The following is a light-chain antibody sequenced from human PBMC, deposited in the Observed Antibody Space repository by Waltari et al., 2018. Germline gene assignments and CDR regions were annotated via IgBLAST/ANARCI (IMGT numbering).Light chain of an antibody. J-gene: IGLJ2*01. Sequence: QSALTQPASVSGSPGQSIPISCTGASSDIVSYNLVSWYQQPPGKAPNLMVYDVFYRPSGVPDRFSGSKSGTSASLAISGLQSEDEALYYCATWDDGLSGVVFGGGTKVTVL. V-gene: IGLV2-14*02. CDR2: DVF. CDR3: ATWDDGLSGVV. CDR1: SSDIVSYNL.